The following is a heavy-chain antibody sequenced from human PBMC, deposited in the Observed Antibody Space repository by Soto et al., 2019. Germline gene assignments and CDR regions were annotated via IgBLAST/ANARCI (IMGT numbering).Heavy chain of an antibody. CDR1: GFTFINYA. Sequence: QVQLVESGGGVVQPGRSLRLSCAASGFTFINYAMHWVRQAPGKGLEWVAVISYDGSNKYYVDSVKGRFTISRDNSKNTMYLQMNSLSAEDTAVYHCARDQVKGTMTILWGQGTLVTVSS. V-gene: IGHV3-30-3*01. CDR2: ISYDGSNK. J-gene: IGHJ4*02. CDR3: ARDQVKGTMTIL. D-gene: IGHD4-17*01.